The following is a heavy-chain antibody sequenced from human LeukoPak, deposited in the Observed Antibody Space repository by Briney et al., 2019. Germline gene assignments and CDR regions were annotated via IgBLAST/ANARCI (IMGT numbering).Heavy chain of an antibody. J-gene: IGHJ6*04. CDR1: GFSFSSYG. Sequence: GGSLRLSCAASGFSFSSYGMCWVRQAPGKGLEWVSAISNSGGTFYADSVKGRFTISRDNSKNTLYLQMNSLRAEDTAVYYCAELGITMIGGVWGKGTTVTISS. V-gene: IGHV3-23*01. D-gene: IGHD3-10*02. CDR3: AELGITMIGGV. CDR2: ISNSGGT.